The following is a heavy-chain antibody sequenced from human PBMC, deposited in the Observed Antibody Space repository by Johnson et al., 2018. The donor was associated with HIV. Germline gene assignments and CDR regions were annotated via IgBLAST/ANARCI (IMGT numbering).Heavy chain of an antibody. Sequence: VESGGGLVQPGGSLRLSCAASGFTFSSYWMSWVCQAPGKGLEWVSVIYSGGCTHYANSVKGRFTISRDNSKNTLYLQMGSLRAEDMAVYYFATQKYPTEGSSWVGGAFDIWGQGTMVTVSS. CDR3: ATQKYPTEGSSWVGGAFDI. V-gene: IGHV3-66*01. CDR2: IYSGGCT. CDR1: GFTFSSYW. J-gene: IGHJ3*02. D-gene: IGHD6-13*01.